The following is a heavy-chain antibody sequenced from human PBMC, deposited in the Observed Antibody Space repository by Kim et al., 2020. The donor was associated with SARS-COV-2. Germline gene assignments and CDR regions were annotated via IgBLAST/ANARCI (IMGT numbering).Heavy chain of an antibody. D-gene: IGHD6-13*01. J-gene: IGHJ5*02. V-gene: IGHV4-31*03. Sequence: SETLSLTCTVSGGSISSGGYYWSWIRQHPGKGLEWIGYIYYSGSTYYNPSLKSRVTISVDTSKNQFSLKLSSVTAADTAVYYCARESAAGPSGWFDPWGQGTLVTVSS. CDR1: GGSISSGGYY. CDR2: IYYSGST. CDR3: ARESAAGPSGWFDP.